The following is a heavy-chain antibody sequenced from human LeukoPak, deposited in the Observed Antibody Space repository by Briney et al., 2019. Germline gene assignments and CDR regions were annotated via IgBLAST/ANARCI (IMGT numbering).Heavy chain of an antibody. CDR1: GFTFSSYA. D-gene: IGHD2-2*03. CDR2: ISYDGSNK. CDR3: ARDLGYCSSTSCPGSGY. V-gene: IGHV3-30*04. Sequence: PGRSLRLSCAASGFTFSSYAMHWVRQAPGKGLEWVAVISYDGSNKYYGDSVKGRFTISRDNSKNTLYLQMNSLRAEDTAVYYCARDLGYCSSTSCPGSGYWGQGTLVTVSS. J-gene: IGHJ4*02.